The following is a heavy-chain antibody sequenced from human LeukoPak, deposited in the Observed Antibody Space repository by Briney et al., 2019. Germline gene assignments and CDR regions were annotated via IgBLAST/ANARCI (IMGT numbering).Heavy chain of an antibody. V-gene: IGHV3-23*01. J-gene: IGHJ6*02. D-gene: IGHD3-22*01. Sequence: PGGSLRLSCAASGFTFSSYAMSWVRQAPGKGLEWVSAISGSGGSTYYAGSVKGRFTISRDNSKNTLYLQMNSLRAEDTAVYYCAKDPARVVAYYYGMDVWGQGTTVTVSS. CDR2: ISGSGGST. CDR1: GFTFSSYA. CDR3: AKDPARVVAYYYGMDV.